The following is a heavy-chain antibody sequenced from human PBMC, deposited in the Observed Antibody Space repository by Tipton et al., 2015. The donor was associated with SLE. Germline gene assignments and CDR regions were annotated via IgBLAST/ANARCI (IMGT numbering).Heavy chain of an antibody. CDR1: GFTFSSYE. Sequence: SLRLSCAASGFTFSSYEINWVRQAPGTGLEWLSYISSGGSTVWYADSVKGRFTISRDNAKNSVYLQMNSLRAEDTALYYCAKGPLFDYWGQGTLVTVSS. CDR3: AKGPLFDY. V-gene: IGHV3-48*03. CDR2: ISSGGSTV. J-gene: IGHJ4*02.